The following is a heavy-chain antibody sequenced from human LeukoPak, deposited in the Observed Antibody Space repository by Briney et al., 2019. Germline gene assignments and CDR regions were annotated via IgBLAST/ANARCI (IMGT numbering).Heavy chain of an antibody. CDR1: GGSISSYS. CDR2: IYHSGST. D-gene: IGHD5-18*01. V-gene: IGHV4-38-2*02. CDR3: ARDRGDSYDFDY. Sequence: SETLSLTCTVSGGSISSYSWSWIRQPPGKGLEWIGSIYHSGSTYYNPSLKSRVTISVDTSKNQFSLKLSSVTAADTAVYYCARDRGDSYDFDYWGQGTLVTVSS. J-gene: IGHJ4*02.